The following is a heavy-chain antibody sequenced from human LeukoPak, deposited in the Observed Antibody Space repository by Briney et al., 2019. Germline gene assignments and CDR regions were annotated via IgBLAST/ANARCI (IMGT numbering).Heavy chain of an antibody. CDR1: GGSFSGYY. CDR3: AREGGAVEVYYYMDV. V-gene: IGHV4-34*01. J-gene: IGHJ6*03. D-gene: IGHD2-21*01. Sequence: SETLSLTCAVYGGSFSGYYWSWIRQPPGKGLEWIGEINHSGSTNYNPSLKSRVTISVDTSKNQFSLKLSSVTAADTAVYYCAREGGAVEVYYYMDVWGKGTTVTVSS. CDR2: INHSGST.